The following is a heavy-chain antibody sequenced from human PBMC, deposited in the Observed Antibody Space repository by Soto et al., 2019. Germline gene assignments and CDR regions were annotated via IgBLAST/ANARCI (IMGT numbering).Heavy chain of an antibody. J-gene: IGHJ6*02. CDR1: GYTFADYY. Sequence: ASVKVSCKTSGYTFADYYIHWVRQAPGQGLEWVGWITPSRGVPNYAPNFRGRVVMTRDTSITTTYMSLTRLSSDDTAIYYCARWSRSTVTRYGLDVWGQGTTVTVSS. D-gene: IGHD1-26*01. V-gene: IGHV1-2*07. CDR2: ITPSRGVP. CDR3: ARWSRSTVTRYGLDV.